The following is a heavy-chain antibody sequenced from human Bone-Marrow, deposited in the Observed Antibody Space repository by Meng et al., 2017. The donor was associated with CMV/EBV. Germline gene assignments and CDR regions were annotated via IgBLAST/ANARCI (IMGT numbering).Heavy chain of an antibody. CDR2: IRGSGDDT. CDR3: VRGLSTLTTSPY. J-gene: IGHJ4*02. CDR1: GFPFSRYA. D-gene: IGHD4-17*01. Sequence: CAASGFPFSRYAMSWIRQAPGKGLECVSGIRGSGDDTDYADSVRGRFTISRDNSKNTLFVQMNSLRAEDTAIYYCVRGLSTLTTSPYWGQGTLVTVSS. V-gene: IGHV3-23*01.